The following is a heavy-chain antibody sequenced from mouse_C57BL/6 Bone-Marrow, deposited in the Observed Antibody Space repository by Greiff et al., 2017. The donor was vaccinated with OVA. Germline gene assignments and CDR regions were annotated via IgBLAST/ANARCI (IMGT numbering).Heavy chain of an antibody. D-gene: IGHD2-3*01. CDR3: ASYYLLDY. CDR1: GFSLTSYG. CDR2: IWSGGST. Sequence: VQLQQSGPGLVQPSQSLSITCPVSGFSLTSYGVHWVRQPPGKGLEWLGVIWSGGSTDYNAAFISRLSISKDNSKSQVFFKMNSLQADDTAIYYCASYYLLDYWGQGTTLTVSS. J-gene: IGHJ2*01. V-gene: IGHV2-4*01.